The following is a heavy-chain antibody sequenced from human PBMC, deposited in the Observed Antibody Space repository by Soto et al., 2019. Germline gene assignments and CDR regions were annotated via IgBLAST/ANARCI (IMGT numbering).Heavy chain of an antibody. D-gene: IGHD1-7*01. V-gene: IGHV2-5*02. CDR2: IYWDDDK. CDR1: GFSLSTSGVG. CDR3: ALGEGSGTRVRWFDP. J-gene: IGHJ5*02. Sequence: QITLKESGPTLVKPTQTLTLTCTFSGFSLSTSGVGVGWIRQPPGKAPEWLALIYWDDDKRYSPSLKSRLTITKDTSKNQVVLTMTNMDPVDTATYYCALGEGSGTRVRWFDPWGQGTLVTVSS.